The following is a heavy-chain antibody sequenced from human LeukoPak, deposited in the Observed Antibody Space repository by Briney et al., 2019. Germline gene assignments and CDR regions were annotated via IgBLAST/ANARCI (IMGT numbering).Heavy chain of an antibody. J-gene: IGHJ4*02. CDR1: GFTFSNYW. CDR2: IKGDGSYR. D-gene: IGHD3-22*01. V-gene: IGHV3-7*03. Sequence: GGSLRLSCAASGFTFSNYWMSWVRQAPGKGLEWVANIKGDGSYRYYVDSVKGRFTISRDNAKSSVYLQMNTLRAEDTAVYYCATSADSSGNDWGQGTLVTVSS. CDR3: ATSADSSGND.